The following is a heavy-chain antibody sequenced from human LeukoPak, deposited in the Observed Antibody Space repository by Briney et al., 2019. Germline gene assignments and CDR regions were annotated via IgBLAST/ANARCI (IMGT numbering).Heavy chain of an antibody. V-gene: IGHV1-18*01. J-gene: IGHJ4*02. CDR1: GYTFTIDG. CDR3: ARDYCSSTSCYTGGFDY. Sequence: GASVKVSFKASGYTFTIDGISWGRQAPGQGREWMGWVSAYNGNTNYAQKLQGRVTMTTDTSTSTAYMELRSLRSDDTAVYYCARDYCSSTSCYTGGFDYWGPGTLVTVSS. CDR2: VSAYNGNT. D-gene: IGHD2-2*02.